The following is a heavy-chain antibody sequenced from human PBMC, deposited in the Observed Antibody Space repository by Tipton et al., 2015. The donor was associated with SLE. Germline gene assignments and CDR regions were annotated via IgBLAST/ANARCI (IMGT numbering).Heavy chain of an antibody. D-gene: IGHD6-13*01. Sequence: TLSLTCAVSGYSISSYYWSWIRQPPGKGLEWIGYIYYSGSTNYNPSLKSRVTMSVDTSKNQFSLKLSSVTAADTAGYYCARDRGGSSGGGDWFDPWGQGTLVTVSS. V-gene: IGHV4-59*12. J-gene: IGHJ5*02. CDR3: ARDRGGSSGGGDWFDP. CDR1: GYSISSYY. CDR2: IYYSGST.